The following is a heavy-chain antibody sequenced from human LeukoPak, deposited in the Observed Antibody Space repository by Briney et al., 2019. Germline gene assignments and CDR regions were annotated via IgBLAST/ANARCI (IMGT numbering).Heavy chain of an antibody. D-gene: IGHD3-22*01. Sequence: KPSETLSLTCTVSGGSISSYYWSWIRQPPGKGLEWVGYIYYSGSTNYNPSLKSRVTISVDTSQNQLSLKLSSVTAADTAVYYCARSHYYDSSGYHLYYWGQGTLVTVSS. CDR3: ARSHYYDSSGYHLYY. CDR2: IYYSGST. CDR1: GGSISSYY. V-gene: IGHV4-59*01. J-gene: IGHJ4*02.